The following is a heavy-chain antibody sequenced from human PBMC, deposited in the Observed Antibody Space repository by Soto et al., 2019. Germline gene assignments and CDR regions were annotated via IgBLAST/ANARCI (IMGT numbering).Heavy chain of an antibody. V-gene: IGHV3-30*18. CDR3: AKANYYASGSYYIIGWFDP. CDR1: GFTFSSYG. CDR2: ISYDGSNK. D-gene: IGHD3-10*01. J-gene: IGHJ5*02. Sequence: GGSLRLSCAASGFTFSSYGMHWVRQAPGKGLEWVAVISYDGSNKYHADSVKGRFTISRDNSKNTLYLQMNSLRAEDTAAYYCAKANYYASGSYYIIGWFDPWGQGTLVTVSS.